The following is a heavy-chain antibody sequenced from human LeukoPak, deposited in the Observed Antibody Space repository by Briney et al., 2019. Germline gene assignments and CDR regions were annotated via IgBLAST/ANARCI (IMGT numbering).Heavy chain of an antibody. CDR1: GFTFGSYA. J-gene: IGHJ5*02. CDR3: ARDFNSSSWERYNWFDP. V-gene: IGHV3-30-3*01. CDR2: ISYDGSNK. Sequence: GGSLRLSCAASGFTFGSYAMHWVRQAPGKGLEWVAVISYDGSNKYYADSVKGRFTISRDNSKNTLYLQMNSLRAEDTAVYYCARDFNSSSWERYNWFDPWGQGTLVTVSS. D-gene: IGHD6-13*01.